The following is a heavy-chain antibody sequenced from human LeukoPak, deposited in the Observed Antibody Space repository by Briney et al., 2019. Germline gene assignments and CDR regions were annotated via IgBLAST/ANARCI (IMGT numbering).Heavy chain of an antibody. CDR1: GGSFRGYY. V-gene: IGHV4-34*01. CDR3: ARADTST. Sequence: SETLSLTCAVYGGSFRGYYWSWIRQPPGKGLEWIGEINHSGSTNYNPSLKSRVTISVDTSKNQFSLKLSSVTAADTAVYYCARADTSTWGQGTLVTVSS. CDR2: INHSGST. J-gene: IGHJ5*02. D-gene: IGHD2/OR15-2a*01.